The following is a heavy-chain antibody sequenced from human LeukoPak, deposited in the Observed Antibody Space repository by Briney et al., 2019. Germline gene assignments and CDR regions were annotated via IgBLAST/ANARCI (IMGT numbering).Heavy chain of an antibody. D-gene: IGHD3-22*01. CDR1: GFTFSTYA. J-gene: IGHJ4*02. V-gene: IGHV3-23*01. CDR2: IGGSGGRT. CDR3: AKEKSSSGFFDY. Sequence: PGGSLRLSCAASGFTFSTYAMSWVRQAPGKGLEWVSAIGGSGGRTYYADSVKRRFTISRDNSKNTLYLQMNSLRAEDTSVYYCAKEKSSSGFFDYWGQGTLVTVSS.